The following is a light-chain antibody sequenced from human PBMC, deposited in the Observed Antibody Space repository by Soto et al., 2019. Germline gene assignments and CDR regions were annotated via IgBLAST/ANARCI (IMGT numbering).Light chain of an antibody. J-gene: IGKJ2*01. V-gene: IGKV1-39*01. CDR3: QQSYSTPYT. CDR1: QSISNY. CDR2: AAS. Sequence: DIQMTQSPSSLSASVGDRVTITCRASQSISNYLNWYQQKPGKAPKLLIYAASSLQSGVPSRFSGSGSGTVFTLTISSLQPEDFATYYCQQSYSTPYTFGQGTKLEIK.